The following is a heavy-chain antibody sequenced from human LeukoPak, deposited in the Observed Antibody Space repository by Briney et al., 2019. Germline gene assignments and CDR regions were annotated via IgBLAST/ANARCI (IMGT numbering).Heavy chain of an antibody. CDR3: ARAFRDDYGDVKFDY. CDR1: GFTFSSYA. V-gene: IGHV3-48*03. J-gene: IGHJ4*02. D-gene: IGHD4-17*01. CDR2: ISTSGTNI. Sequence: GGSLRLSCAASGFTFSSYAMSWVRQAPAKGLEWVSYISTSGTNIYYADSVKGRFTISRDNAKNSLYLQMNSLRAEDTAVYYCARAFRDDYGDVKFDYWGQGTLVTVSS.